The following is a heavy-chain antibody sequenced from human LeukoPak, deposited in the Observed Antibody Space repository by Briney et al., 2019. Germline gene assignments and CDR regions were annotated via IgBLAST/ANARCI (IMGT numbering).Heavy chain of an antibody. V-gene: IGHV4-61*05. CDR3: ASIYGSGSYALDY. D-gene: IGHD3-10*01. J-gene: IGHJ4*02. CDR2: IYYSGST. CDR1: GGSISSSSNY. Sequence: SETLSLTCTVSGGSISSSSNYWGWIRQPPGKGLEWIGYIYYSGSTNYNPSLKSRVTISVDTSKNQFSLKLSSVTAADTAVHYCASIYGSGSYALDYWGQGTLVTVSS.